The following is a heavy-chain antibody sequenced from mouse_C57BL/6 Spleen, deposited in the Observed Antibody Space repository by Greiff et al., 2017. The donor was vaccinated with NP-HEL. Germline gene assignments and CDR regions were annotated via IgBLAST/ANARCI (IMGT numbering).Heavy chain of an antibody. CDR2: IWSGGST. J-gene: IGHJ1*03. V-gene: IGHV2-2*01. CDR3: ARIGSSYVDWYFDV. Sequence: VQLQQSGPGLVQPSQSLSITCTVSGFSLTSYGVHWVRQSPGKGLEWLGVIWSGGSTDYNAAFISRLSISKDNSKSQVFFKMNSLQADDTAIYYCARIGSSYVDWYFDVWGTGTTVTVSS. CDR1: GFSLTSYG. D-gene: IGHD1-1*01.